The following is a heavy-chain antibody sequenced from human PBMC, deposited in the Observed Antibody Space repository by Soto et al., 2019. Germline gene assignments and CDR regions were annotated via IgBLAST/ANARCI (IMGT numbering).Heavy chain of an antibody. V-gene: IGHV4-39*02. D-gene: IGHD3-16*01. J-gene: IGHJ4*02. CDR1: GGSITNSKSY. CDR3: ARPGGGHSEFEY. CDR2: VLYTGSA. Sequence: PSETLSLTCNVSGGSITNSKSYWAWIRQPPGKGLEWVGSVLYTGSAYYTPSLQSRVTISLDTSKNHFSLRLTSVTAADTAVYFCARPGGGHSEFEYWGQGALVTVSS.